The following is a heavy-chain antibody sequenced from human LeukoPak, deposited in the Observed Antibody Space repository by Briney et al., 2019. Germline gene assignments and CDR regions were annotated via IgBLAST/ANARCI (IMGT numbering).Heavy chain of an antibody. D-gene: IGHD1-26*01. CDR2: IYYSGST. CDR3: ARVSYSGSYYEY. J-gene: IGHJ4*03. CDR1: GGSISSYY. V-gene: IGHV4-59*01. Sequence: SETLSLTRTVSGGSISSYYWSWIRQPPGKGLEWIGYIYYSGSTNYNPSLKSRVTISVDTSKNQFSLKLSSVTAADTAVYYCARVSYSGSYYEYWGQGTLVTVSS.